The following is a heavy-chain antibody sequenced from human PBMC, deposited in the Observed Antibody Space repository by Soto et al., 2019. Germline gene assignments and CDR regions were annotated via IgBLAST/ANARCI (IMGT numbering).Heavy chain of an antibody. CDR2: IGTLRDS. CDR1: GFSISAYG. CDR3: AGAFLFGLGSLRPGPSYGFDL. J-gene: IGHJ3*01. Sequence: GGSRRLCCVASGFSISAYGMHWVRLRPGKGLEWVSGIGTLRDSYYADSVKGRFTFSREDACSSLYLQMIGLRVGDTAVYYCAGAFLFGLGSLRPGPSYGFDLWGQ. V-gene: IGHV3-13*01. D-gene: IGHD5-18*01.